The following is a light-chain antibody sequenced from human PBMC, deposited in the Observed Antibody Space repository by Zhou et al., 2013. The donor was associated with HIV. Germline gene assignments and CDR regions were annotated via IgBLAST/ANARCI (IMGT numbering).Light chain of an antibody. J-gene: IGKJ2*01. V-gene: IGKV3-20*01. CDR1: HTISANY. CDR2: GAS. CDR3: QQYANSPQT. Sequence: EIVLTQSPGTLPLSPGEGATLSCRASHTISANYLAWYQQKPGQAPRLLVYGASTRATGIPDRFTGSGSGTDFTLTFTTLGPEDFAVYYCQQYANSPQTFGQGTKVEIK.